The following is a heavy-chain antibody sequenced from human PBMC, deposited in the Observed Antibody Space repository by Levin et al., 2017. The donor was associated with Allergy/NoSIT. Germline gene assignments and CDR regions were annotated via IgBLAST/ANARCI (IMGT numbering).Heavy chain of an antibody. J-gene: IGHJ4*02. V-gene: IGHV4-34*01. CDR2: INHSGST. D-gene: IGHD6-6*01. Sequence: SETLSLTCAVYGGSFSGYYWSWIRQPPGKGLEWIGEINHSGSTNYNPSLKSRVTISVDTSKNQFSLKLSSVTAADTAVYYCARGYLEYSSFVDYWGQGTLVTVSS. CDR3: ARGYLEYSSFVDY. CDR1: GGSFSGYY.